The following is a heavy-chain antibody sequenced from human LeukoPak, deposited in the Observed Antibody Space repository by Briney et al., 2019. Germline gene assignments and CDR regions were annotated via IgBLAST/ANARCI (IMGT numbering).Heavy chain of an antibody. D-gene: IGHD4-17*01. CDR1: GGSISSYY. CDR3: ARQGRTGPYYFDY. Sequence: NASETLSLTCTVSGGSISSYYWSWIRRPPGKGLEWIGYIYYSGSTYYNPSLKSRVTISVDTSKNQFSLKLSSVTAADTAVYYCARQGRTGPYYFDYWGQGTLVTVSS. J-gene: IGHJ4*02. CDR2: IYYSGST. V-gene: IGHV4-59*08.